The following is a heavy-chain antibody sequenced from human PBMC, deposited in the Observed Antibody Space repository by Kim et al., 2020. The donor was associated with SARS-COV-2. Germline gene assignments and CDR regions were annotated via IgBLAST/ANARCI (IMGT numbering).Heavy chain of an antibody. D-gene: IGHD6-13*01. CDR1: GGSFSGYY. V-gene: IGHV4-34*01. CDR3: ARAAYSSSWYWVDP. CDR2: INHSGST. Sequence: SETLSLTCAVYGGSFSGYYWSWIREPPGKGLEWIGEINHSGSTNYNPSLKSRVTISVDTSKNQFSLKLSSVTAADTAVYYCARAAYSSSWYWVDPWGQGT. J-gene: IGHJ5*02.